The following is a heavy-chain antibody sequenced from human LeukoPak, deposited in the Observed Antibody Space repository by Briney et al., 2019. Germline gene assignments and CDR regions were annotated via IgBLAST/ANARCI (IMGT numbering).Heavy chain of an antibody. CDR1: GGSISSYY. CDR2: IYTSGST. J-gene: IGHJ4*02. Sequence: AETLSLTCTVSGGSISSYYGSWIRQPAGKGLEWIGRIYTSGSTNYNPSLKSRVTMSVDTSKNQFSLKLSSVTAADTAVYYCAREGWFGKPNHHPHYWGQGTLVTVSS. V-gene: IGHV4-4*07. D-gene: IGHD3-10*01. CDR3: AREGWFGKPNHHPHY.